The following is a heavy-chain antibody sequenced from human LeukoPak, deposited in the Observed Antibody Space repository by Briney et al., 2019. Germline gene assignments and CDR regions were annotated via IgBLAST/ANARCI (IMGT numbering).Heavy chain of an antibody. Sequence: EASVTVSCRASGGTFSSYAISWVRQAPGQGLEWMGGIIPIFGTANYAQKFQGRVTMTRDMSTSTVYMELSSLRSEDTAVYYCARDTAMDTYYFDYWGQGTLVTVSS. CDR1: GGTFSSYA. CDR3: ARDTAMDTYYFDY. V-gene: IGHV1-69*05. J-gene: IGHJ4*02. CDR2: IIPIFGTA. D-gene: IGHD5-18*01.